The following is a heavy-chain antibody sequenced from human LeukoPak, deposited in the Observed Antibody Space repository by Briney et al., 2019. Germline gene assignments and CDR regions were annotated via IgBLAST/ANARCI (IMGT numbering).Heavy chain of an antibody. CDR2: TSNDGSST. CDR3: ARGIWRSYGLDV. J-gene: IGHJ6*02. Sequence: GGSLRLSCAASGLTFSSYWMHWVRQAPGKGLVWLSRTSNDGSSTTYADSVKGRFTISRDNTKNTLYVQMDSLRPEDTAVYYCARGIWRSYGLDVWGQGTTVTVSS. V-gene: IGHV3-74*01. CDR1: GLTFSSYW.